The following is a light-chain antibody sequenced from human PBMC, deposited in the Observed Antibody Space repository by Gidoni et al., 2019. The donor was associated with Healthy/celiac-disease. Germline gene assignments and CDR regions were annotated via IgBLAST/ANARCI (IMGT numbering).Light chain of an antibody. V-gene: IGKV1-27*01. CDR3: QKYNSAPPNT. J-gene: IGKJ3*01. CDR2: AAS. CDR1: QGISNY. Sequence: DIQMTQSPSPLSASVGDRVTITCRASQGISNYLAWYQQKPGKVPKLLIYAASTLQSGVPSRFSGSGSGTDFTLTISSLQPEDVATYYCQKYNSAPPNTFGPGTKVDIK.